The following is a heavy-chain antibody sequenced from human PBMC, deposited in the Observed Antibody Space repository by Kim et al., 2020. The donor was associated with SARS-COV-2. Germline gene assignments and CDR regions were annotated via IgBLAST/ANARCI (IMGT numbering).Heavy chain of an antibody. Sequence: SETLSLTCAVYGGSFSGYYWSWIRQPPGKGLEWIGEINHSGSTNYNPSLKSRVTISVDTSKNQFSLKLSSVTAADTAVYYCARDPALWFGELSTDNYFDYWGQGTLVTVSS. CDR2: INHSGST. V-gene: IGHV4-34*01. CDR3: ARDPALWFGELSTDNYFDY. J-gene: IGHJ4*02. CDR1: GGSFSGYY. D-gene: IGHD3-10*01.